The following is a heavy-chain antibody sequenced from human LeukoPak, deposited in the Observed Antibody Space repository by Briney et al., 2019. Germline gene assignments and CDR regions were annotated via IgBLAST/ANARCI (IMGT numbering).Heavy chain of an antibody. J-gene: IGHJ4*02. V-gene: IGHV3-30*18. CDR1: GFTFSTYA. Sequence: GGSLRLSCAASGFTFSTYAMHWVRQAPGKGLEWGAVISNDATKKYYADSVKGRSTISRDNSESTLYLQMNSLRAEDTAVYYCAKDMNTVTTTFDYWGQGTLVTVSS. D-gene: IGHD4-17*01. CDR3: AKDMNTVTTTFDY. CDR2: ISNDATKK.